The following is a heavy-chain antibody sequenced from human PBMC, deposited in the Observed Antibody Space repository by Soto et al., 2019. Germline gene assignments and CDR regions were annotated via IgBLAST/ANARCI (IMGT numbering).Heavy chain of an antibody. CDR2: INHSGST. D-gene: IGHD3-10*01. J-gene: IGHJ6*02. V-gene: IGHV4-34*01. CDR3: ARDRGSGIFYYGMDV. Sequence: QVQLQQWGAGLLKPSETLSLTCAVYGGSFSGYYWSWIRQPPGKGLAWIGEINHSGSTNYNPSLKSRVTISVDTSNNWFPLKQSSVSAADTAVYYCARDRGSGIFYYGMDVWGQGTTVTVSS. CDR1: GGSFSGYY.